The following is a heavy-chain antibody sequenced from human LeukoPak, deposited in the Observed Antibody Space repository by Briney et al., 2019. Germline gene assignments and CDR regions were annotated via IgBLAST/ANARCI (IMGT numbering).Heavy chain of an antibody. D-gene: IGHD3-22*01. CDR3: AKVARAYLYYYDSSGSYDY. CDR1: GFSVSSSV. Sequence: GGSLRLSCAVSGFSVSSSVMTWVRQAPGMGLEWVSSIAGDTDATFYSDSVKGRFTISRDRSKNTSYGEMNSLRAEDTAIYFCAKVARAYLYYYDSSGSYDYWGQGTLVTVSS. V-gene: IGHV3-23*01. J-gene: IGHJ4*02. CDR2: IAGDTDAT.